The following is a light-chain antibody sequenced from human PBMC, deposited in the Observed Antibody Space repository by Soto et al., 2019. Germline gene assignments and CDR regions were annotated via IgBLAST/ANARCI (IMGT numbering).Light chain of an antibody. CDR3: MQALQPPWT. CDR2: LGS. J-gene: IGKJ1*01. V-gene: IGKV2-28*01. CDR1: QSLLHSNGYNC. Sequence: DIVMTQSPLSLPVTPGESASISCRSSQSLLHSNGYNCLDWYLQKPGQSPQLLIYLGSNRAPGVPDRLSGSGSGTDFTLKISRVEAGDVGVYYCMQALQPPWTFGQGTKVEI.